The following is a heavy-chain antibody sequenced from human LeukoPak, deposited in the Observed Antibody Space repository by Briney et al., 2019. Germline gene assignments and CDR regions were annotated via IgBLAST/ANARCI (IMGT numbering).Heavy chain of an antibody. D-gene: IGHD6-6*01. CDR1: GASITSYY. CDR3: ARRRYSSSSFDY. V-gene: IGHV4-59*04. CDR2: IYYSGST. J-gene: IGHJ4*02. Sequence: SETLSLTCTVSGASITSYYWSWIRQPPGKALEWIGYIYYSGSTYYNPSLKSRVTISVDTSKNQFSLKLNSVTAADTAVYYCARRRYSSSSFDYWGQGALVIVSS.